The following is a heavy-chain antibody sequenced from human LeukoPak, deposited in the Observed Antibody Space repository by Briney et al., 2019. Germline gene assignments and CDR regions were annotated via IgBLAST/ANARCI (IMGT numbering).Heavy chain of an antibody. CDR2: ISGSGDST. V-gene: IGHV3-23*01. CDR1: GFTFSSYA. Sequence: GGSLRLACEASGFTFSSYAMSWVRQAPGKGLEWVSVISGSGDSTYYADSVEGRCTSSRDNSKDALYLQMNSLRAEDTAVYYCARVGYSGYDYDYWGQGTLVTVSS. CDR3: ARVGYSGYDYDY. D-gene: IGHD5-12*01. J-gene: IGHJ4*02.